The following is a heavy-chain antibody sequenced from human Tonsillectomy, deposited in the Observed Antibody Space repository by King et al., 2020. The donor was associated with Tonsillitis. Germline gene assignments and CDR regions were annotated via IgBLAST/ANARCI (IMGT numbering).Heavy chain of an antibody. Sequence: QLVQSGAEMKKPGESLKISCKGSGYSFTNYWIGWVRQMPGKGLEWMGIIYPGDSDTRYSPSFRGLVTISADKSISTAYLQWSSLKASDTAMYFCARPLRYFEWSSAFDLWGQGTMVTVSS. D-gene: IGHD3-9*01. J-gene: IGHJ3*01. CDR1: GYSFTNYW. CDR3: ARPLRYFEWSSAFDL. CDR2: IYPGDSDT. V-gene: IGHV5-51*01.